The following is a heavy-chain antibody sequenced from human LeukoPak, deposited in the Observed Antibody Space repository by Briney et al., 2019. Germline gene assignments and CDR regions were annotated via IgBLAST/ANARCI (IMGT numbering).Heavy chain of an antibody. CDR3: ARGSQAAAVAANWFDP. J-gene: IGHJ5*02. Sequence: SSETLSLTCSVSGASISGYYWNWIRQPAGKGLEWIGRIHTSGSTNYNPSLKSRLTVSVDTSKNQFSLKLSSVTAADTAVYYCARGSQAAAVAANWFDPWGQGTLVTVSS. V-gene: IGHV4-4*07. CDR2: IHTSGST. D-gene: IGHD6-13*01. CDR1: GASISGYY.